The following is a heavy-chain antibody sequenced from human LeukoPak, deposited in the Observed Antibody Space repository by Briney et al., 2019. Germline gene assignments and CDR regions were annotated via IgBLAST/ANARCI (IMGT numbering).Heavy chain of an antibody. J-gene: IGHJ4*02. V-gene: IGHV1-18*01. CDR1: GYTFPNYG. D-gene: IGHD1-26*01. Sequence: ASVKVSCKASGYTFPNYGISWVRQAPGQGLEWMGWISGNNGNTNYAQNLQGRVTMTTDTSTSTAYMELRSLRSDDTAVYYCARDSGSYSVYYFDYWGLGALVTVSS. CDR3: ARDSGSYSVYYFDY. CDR2: ISGNNGNT.